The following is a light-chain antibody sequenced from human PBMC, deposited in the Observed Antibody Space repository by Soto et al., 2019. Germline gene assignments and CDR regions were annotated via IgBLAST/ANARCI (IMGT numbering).Light chain of an antibody. CDR2: DVS. CDR1: SSNLGAYNY. Sequence: QSVLTQRRSVSGSPGQSVAISCTGTSSNLGAYNYVSWYQQHPGRAPTLIIYDVSKRPSGVPDRFSGSKSGNTASLTISGLQADDEADYYCCSYAVSFAVFGAGTKLTVL. CDR3: CSYAVSFAV. J-gene: IGLJ2*01. V-gene: IGLV2-11*01.